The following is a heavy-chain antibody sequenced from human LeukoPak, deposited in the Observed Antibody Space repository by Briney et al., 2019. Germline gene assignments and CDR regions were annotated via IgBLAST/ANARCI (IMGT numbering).Heavy chain of an antibody. CDR1: GFTFSSYG. D-gene: IGHD2-2*02. V-gene: IGHV3-33*01. CDR3: ARDLPYCSSTSCYTRFDP. CDR2: IWYDGSNK. J-gene: IGHJ5*02. Sequence: GGSLRLSCAASGFTFSSYGMHWVRQAPGKGLEWVAVIWYDGSNKYYADSVTGRFTISRDNSKDTLYLQMNSLRAEDTAVYYCARDLPYCSSTSCYTRFDPWGQGTLVTVSS.